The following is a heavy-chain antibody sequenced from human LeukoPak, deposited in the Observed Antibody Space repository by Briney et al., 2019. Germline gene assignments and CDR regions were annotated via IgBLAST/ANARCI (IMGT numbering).Heavy chain of an antibody. CDR3: GNNYGDDGGN. CDR1: GGSFSGYY. J-gene: IGHJ4*02. CDR2: INHSGST. V-gene: IGHV4-34*01. D-gene: IGHD4-17*01. Sequence: SETLSLTCAVYGGSFSGYYWSWIRQPPGKELEWIGEINHSGSTNYNPSLKSRVTISVDTSKNQFSLKLSSVTAADTAVYYCGNNYGDDGGNWGQGTLVTVSS.